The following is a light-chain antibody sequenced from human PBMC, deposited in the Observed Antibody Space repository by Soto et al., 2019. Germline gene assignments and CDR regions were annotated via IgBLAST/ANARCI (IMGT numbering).Light chain of an antibody. V-gene: IGLV2-14*01. Sequence: AITLPRCVCGSPGQSITISCTGTIGHIVSYNRVSWYQQHPGKAPKLIIYEVTDRPSGVSNRCSGSKSGNTASLTISGLQAEEEAEYYCSSYTNINTRACVFGTGTKVTVL. CDR2: EVT. CDR1: IGHIVSYNR. CDR3: SSYTNINTRACV. J-gene: IGLJ1*01.